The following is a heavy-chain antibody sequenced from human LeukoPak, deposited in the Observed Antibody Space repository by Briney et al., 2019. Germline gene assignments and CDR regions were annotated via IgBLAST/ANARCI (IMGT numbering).Heavy chain of an antibody. D-gene: IGHD3-10*01. CDR2: ISSSGSTI. CDR1: GFTFSSYE. Sequence: GGSLRLSCAASGFTFSSYEMNWVRQAPGKGLEWVSYISSSGSTIYYADSVKGRFTISRDNAKNSLYLQMNSLRAEDTAVHYCARDVQPYGSGSYYTYYYGMDVWGKGTTVTVSS. J-gene: IGHJ6*04. CDR3: ARDVQPYGSGSYYTYYYGMDV. V-gene: IGHV3-48*03.